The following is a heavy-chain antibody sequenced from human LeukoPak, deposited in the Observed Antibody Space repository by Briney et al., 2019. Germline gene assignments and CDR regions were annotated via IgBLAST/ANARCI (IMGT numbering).Heavy chain of an antibody. CDR2: ISSSSSSII. J-gene: IGHJ6*02. CDR3: ARTAMIRAPMDV. CDR1: GFSFKSYA. Sequence: PGGSLRLSCAASGFSFKSYAIIWVRQAPGKGLEWVSYISSSSSSIIYYADSVKGRFTVSRDNAKNSLYLQMNSLRAEDTAVYYCARTAMIRAPMDVWGPGTTVIVSS. D-gene: IGHD3-10*01. V-gene: IGHV3-48*04.